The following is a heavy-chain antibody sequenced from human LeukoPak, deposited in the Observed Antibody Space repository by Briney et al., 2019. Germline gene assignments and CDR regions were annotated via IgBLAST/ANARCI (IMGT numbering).Heavy chain of an antibody. D-gene: IGHD3-3*01. CDR1: GFTFSSYG. Sequence: GGSLRLSCAASGFTFSSYGMHWVRQAPGKGLEWVAVISYDGSNKYYADSVKGRFTISRDNSKNTLYLQMNSLRAEDTAVYYCAKDGGFDYWGQGTLVTVSS. CDR3: AKDGGFDY. V-gene: IGHV3-30*18. J-gene: IGHJ4*02. CDR2: ISYDGSNK.